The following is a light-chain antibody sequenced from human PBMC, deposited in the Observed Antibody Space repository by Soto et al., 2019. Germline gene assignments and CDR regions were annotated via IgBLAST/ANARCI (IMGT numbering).Light chain of an antibody. CDR2: EVS. V-gene: IGLV2-14*01. CDR1: SSDVGAYNY. Sequence: QSALTQPASVSGSPGQSITISCTGTSSDVGAYNYVSWYQQHPGKAPKLMIYEVSYRPSGVSHRFSGSKSGNTASLTISGLQAEDEADYHCSSFTTIGTVVFGGGTKLTVL. CDR3: SSFTTIGTVV. J-gene: IGLJ2*01.